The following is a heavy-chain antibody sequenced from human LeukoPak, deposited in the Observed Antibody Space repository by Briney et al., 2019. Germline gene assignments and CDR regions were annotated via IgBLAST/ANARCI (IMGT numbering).Heavy chain of an antibody. V-gene: IGHV3-30-3*01. J-gene: IGHJ4*02. Sequence: GSLRLSCAASGFTFSSYAMHWVRQAPGKGLEWVAVISYDGSNKYYADSVKGRFTISRDNSKNTLYLQMNSLRAEDTAVYYCARELPIDYWGQGTLVTVSS. CDR2: ISYDGSNK. CDR3: ARELPIDY. CDR1: GFTFSSYA. D-gene: IGHD3-10*01.